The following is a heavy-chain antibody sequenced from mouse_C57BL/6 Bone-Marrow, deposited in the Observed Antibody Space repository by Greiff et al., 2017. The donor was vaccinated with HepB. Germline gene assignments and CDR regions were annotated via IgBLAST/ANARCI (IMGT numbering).Heavy chain of an antibody. Sequence: VQLQQSGPELVKPGDSVKISCKASGYSFSGYFMNWVMQSHGKSLEWIGRINPYNGDTFYNQKFKGKATLTVDKSSSTAHMELRSLTSEDSAVYYCARSGYYPWYFDVWGTGTTVTVSS. J-gene: IGHJ1*03. V-gene: IGHV1-20*01. D-gene: IGHD2-3*01. CDR3: ARSGYYPWYFDV. CDR2: INPYNGDT. CDR1: GYSFSGYF.